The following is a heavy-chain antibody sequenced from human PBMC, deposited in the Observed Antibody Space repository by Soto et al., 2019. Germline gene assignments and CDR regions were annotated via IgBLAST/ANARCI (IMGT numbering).Heavy chain of an antibody. J-gene: IGHJ4*02. D-gene: IGHD3-22*01. CDR1: GGSFSGYY. V-gene: IGHV4-34*01. CDR2: INHSGST. CDR3: VGFYYYDSSGYYRDLYYFDY. Sequence: KTSETLSLTCAVYGGSFSGYYWSRIRQPPGKGQEWIGEINHSGSTNYNPSLKSRVTISVDTSTNQFSLKLSSVTAADTAVYYCVGFYYYDSSGYYRDLYYFDYWGQGTLVTVSS.